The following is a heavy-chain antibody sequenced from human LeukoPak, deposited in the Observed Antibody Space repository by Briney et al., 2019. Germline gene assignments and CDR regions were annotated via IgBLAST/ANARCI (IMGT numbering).Heavy chain of an antibody. D-gene: IGHD1-26*01. CDR2: IIPIFGTA. V-gene: IGHV1-69*13. Sequence: SVKVSCKASGGTFSSYAISWVRQAPGQGLEWMGGIIPIFGTANYAQKFQGRVTITADESTSTAYMELSSLRSEDTAVYYCARAAKYSRSYLGNYFDYWGQGTLVTVSS. CDR3: ARAAKYSRSYLGNYFDY. J-gene: IGHJ4*02. CDR1: GGTFSSYA.